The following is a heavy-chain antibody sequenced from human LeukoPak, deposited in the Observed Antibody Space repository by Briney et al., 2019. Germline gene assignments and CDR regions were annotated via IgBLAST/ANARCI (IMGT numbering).Heavy chain of an antibody. CDR2: IYYSGST. Sequence: SETLSLTCTVSGGSISSGGYYWSWIRQHPGKGLEWIGYIYYSGSTYCNPSLKSRVTISVDTSKNQFSLKLSSVTAADTAVYYCARVPAYPPDYYDSSGSYYFDYWGQGTLITVSS. CDR3: ARVPAYPPDYYDSSGSYYFDY. J-gene: IGHJ4*02. V-gene: IGHV4-31*03. D-gene: IGHD3-22*01. CDR1: GGSISSGGYY.